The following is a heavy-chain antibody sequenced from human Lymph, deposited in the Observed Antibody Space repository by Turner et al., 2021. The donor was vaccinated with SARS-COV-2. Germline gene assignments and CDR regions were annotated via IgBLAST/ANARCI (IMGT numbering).Heavy chain of an antibody. CDR2: ISYDGNNK. CDR3: ARGLSGNYYFFDY. J-gene: IGHJ4*02. V-gene: IGHV3-30-3*01. Sequence: QVQLVASGGDVVQPGRSLKLSCAASGFTFSSYAMHWVRQAPGKGLEWVALISYDGNNKYYADSVRGRFTISRDNSKNTLYLQMNSLRAEDTAVYYCARGLSGNYYFFDYWGQGTLVTVSS. CDR1: GFTFSSYA. D-gene: IGHD1-26*01.